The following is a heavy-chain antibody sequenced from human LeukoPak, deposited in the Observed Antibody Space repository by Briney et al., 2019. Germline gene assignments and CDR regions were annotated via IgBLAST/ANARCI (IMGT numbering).Heavy chain of an antibody. CDR1: GFSISGDI. Sequence: RVPRRRTSAASGFSISGDIRSWRRQAPGKRLEWVSSISSSSSYIYYADSVKGRFTISRDNAKNSLYLQMNSLRAEDTAVYYCARVGGEFDYWGQGTLVTVSS. V-gene: IGHV3-21*01. CDR2: ISSSSSYI. CDR3: ARVGGEFDY. D-gene: IGHD3-10*01. J-gene: IGHJ4*02.